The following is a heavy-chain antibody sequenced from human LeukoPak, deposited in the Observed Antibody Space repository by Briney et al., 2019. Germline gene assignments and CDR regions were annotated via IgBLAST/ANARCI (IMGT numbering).Heavy chain of an antibody. CDR2: IKSDGSST. CDR3: ARKGQWELSLKNFGMDV. J-gene: IGHJ6*02. V-gene: IGHV3-74*01. D-gene: IGHD1-26*01. CDR1: GFSFSSYW. Sequence: GGSLRLSCAASGFSFSSYWMHWVRQDPGKGLVWVSRIKSDGSSTSYGDSVKGRFTISRDNAKNTLYLQMNSLRAEDTAVYYCARKGQWELSLKNFGMDVWGQGTTVTVSS.